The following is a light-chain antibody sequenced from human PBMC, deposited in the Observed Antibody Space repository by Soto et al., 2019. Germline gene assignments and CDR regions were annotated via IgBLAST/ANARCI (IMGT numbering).Light chain of an antibody. J-gene: IGLJ7*01. CDR2: EVS. CDR1: SSDVGSHNL. Sequence: QSALTQPASVSGSPGQSITISCTGTSSDVGSHNLVSWYQQHPGQAPKLMIYEVSKRPLGVSTRFSASKSGNTASLTISGLPAWDQADYYCCSYGGSRAVFGGGTQLTVL. V-gene: IGLV2-23*02. CDR3: CSYGGSRAV.